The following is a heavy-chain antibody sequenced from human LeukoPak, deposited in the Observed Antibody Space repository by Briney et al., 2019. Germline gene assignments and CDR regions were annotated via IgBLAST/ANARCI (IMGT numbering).Heavy chain of an antibody. J-gene: IGHJ4*02. CDR1: GGSISSGDYY. CDR2: IYYSGST. CDR3: ARVNFLAPGYDFWSAGNVFDY. D-gene: IGHD3-3*01. V-gene: IGHV4-30-4*01. Sequence: PSQTLSLTCTVSGGSISSGDYYWSWIRQRPGKGLEWIGYIYYSGSTYYNPSLKSRVTISVDTSKNQFSLKLSSVTAADTAVYYCARVNFLAPGYDFWSAGNVFDYWGQGTLVTVSS.